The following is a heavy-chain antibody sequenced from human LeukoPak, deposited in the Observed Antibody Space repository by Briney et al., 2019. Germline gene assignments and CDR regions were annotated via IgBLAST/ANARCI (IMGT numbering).Heavy chain of an antibody. CDR2: ISGSGGST. Sequence: GASLRLSCAASRFTFSSHAMSWVRQAPGKGLEWVSGISGSGGSTNYADSVKGRFTISRDNSKNTLYLQMNSLRAEDTAVYYCARSRSGWAFDIWGQGTMVTVSS. CDR3: ARSRSGWAFDI. D-gene: IGHD3-3*01. V-gene: IGHV3-23*01. J-gene: IGHJ3*02. CDR1: RFTFSSHA.